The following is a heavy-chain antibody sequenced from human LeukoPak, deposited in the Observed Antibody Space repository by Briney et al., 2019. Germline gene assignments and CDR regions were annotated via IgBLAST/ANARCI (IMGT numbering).Heavy chain of an antibody. D-gene: IGHD3-3*01. CDR3: ARVPRITIFGVAWGFDP. V-gene: IGHV1-2*02. J-gene: IGHJ5*02. CDR2: ISPNSGGT. CDR1: GYTFTSYA. Sequence: ASVKVSCKASGYTFTSYAMHWVRQAPGQRLEWMGWISPNSGGTNYAQKFQGRVTMTRDTSISTAYMELSRLRSDDAAVYYCARVPRITIFGVAWGFDPWGQGTLVTVSS.